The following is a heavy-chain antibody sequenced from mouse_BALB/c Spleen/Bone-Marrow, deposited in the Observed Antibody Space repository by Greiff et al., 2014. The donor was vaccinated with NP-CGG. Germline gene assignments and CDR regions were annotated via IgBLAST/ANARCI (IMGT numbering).Heavy chain of an antibody. Sequence: EVQLVESGGGLVQPKGSLKLSCAASGFTFNTYAMNWVRQAPGKGLEWVARIRSKSNNYATYYADSVKDRFTISRDDSQSMLYLRMNNLKTEDTAMYYCVRRNPYWYFDVWGAGTTVTVSS. CDR2: IRSKSNNYAT. J-gene: IGHJ1*01. CDR3: VRRNPYWYFDV. D-gene: IGHD2-1*01. V-gene: IGHV10-1*02. CDR1: GFTFNTYA.